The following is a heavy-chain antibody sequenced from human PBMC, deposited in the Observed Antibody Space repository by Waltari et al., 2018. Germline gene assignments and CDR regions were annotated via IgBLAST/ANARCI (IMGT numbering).Heavy chain of an antibody. J-gene: IGHJ4*02. V-gene: IGHV3-21*01. CDR2: SSSSSSYI. Sequence: EVQLVESGGGLVKPGGSLRLSCAASGFTFSSYSMNWVRQAPGKGLEGVSSSSSSSSYIYYADSVKGRFTISRDNAKNSLYLQMNSLRAEDTAVYYCARDMDKYSSSPGNYWGQGTLVTVSS. CDR3: ARDMDKYSSSPGNY. D-gene: IGHD6-6*01. CDR1: GFTFSSYS.